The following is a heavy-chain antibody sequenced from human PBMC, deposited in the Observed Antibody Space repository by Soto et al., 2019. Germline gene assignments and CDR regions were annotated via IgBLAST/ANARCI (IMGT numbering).Heavy chain of an antibody. D-gene: IGHD1-7*01. CDR2: IYWDDNK. CDR3: GTRPVLNYFQY. J-gene: IGHJ1*01. Sequence: QITLKESGPTLVKPTQTLTLTCTFSGFSLSTSGVGVGWIRQPPGKALEWLALIYWDDNKRYSPSLKSRLPIHQDDSKNHVVLTMTHMGPVDHAHYFCGTRPVLNYFQYRGQGTLVTVFS. CDR1: GFSLSTSGVG. V-gene: IGHV2-5*02.